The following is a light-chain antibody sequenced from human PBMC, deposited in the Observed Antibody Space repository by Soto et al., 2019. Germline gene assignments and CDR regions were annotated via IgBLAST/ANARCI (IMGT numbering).Light chain of an antibody. CDR1: QSVSSN. J-gene: IGKJ1*01. CDR3: QQYNDWPLT. Sequence: EIVMTQSPVTLSVSPGERATLSCRASQSVSSNLAWYQKKPGQAPSLLIYGAFTRATGIPARFSGTGSGTEFNLTISSLQSEDFALYYCQQYNDWPLTFGQGTKVDI. CDR2: GAF. V-gene: IGKV3-15*01.